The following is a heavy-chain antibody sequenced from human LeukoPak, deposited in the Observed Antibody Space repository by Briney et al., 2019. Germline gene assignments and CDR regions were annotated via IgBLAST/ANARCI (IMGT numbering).Heavy chain of an antibody. D-gene: IGHD3-10*01. CDR3: ARHTSYYGSGSYPGY. CDR1: GYSFTTYW. V-gene: IGHV5-51*01. CDR2: IYPDDSDT. J-gene: IGHJ4*02. Sequence: GESLKISCKGSGYSFTTYWIGWVRQMPGKGLEWMGIIYPDDSDTTYSPSFQGQVTISADKSISTAYLQWSSLKASDTAMYYCARHTSYYGSGSYPGYWGQGTLVTVSS.